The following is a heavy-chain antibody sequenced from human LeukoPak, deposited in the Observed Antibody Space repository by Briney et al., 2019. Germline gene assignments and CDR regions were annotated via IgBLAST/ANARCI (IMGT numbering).Heavy chain of an antibody. Sequence: PGRSLRLSCAASGFTFSSYGMHWVRQAPGKGLEWVAVIWYDGSNKYYADSVKGRFTISRDNSKNTLYLQMNSLRAEDTAVYYCARAWGPYYDILTGSYWGQGTLVTVSS. J-gene: IGHJ4*02. CDR3: ARAWGPYYDILTGSY. D-gene: IGHD3-9*01. CDR2: IWYDGSNK. V-gene: IGHV3-33*01. CDR1: GFTFSSYG.